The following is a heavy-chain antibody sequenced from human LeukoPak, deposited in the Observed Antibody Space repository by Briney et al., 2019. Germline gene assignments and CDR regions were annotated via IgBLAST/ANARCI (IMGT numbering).Heavy chain of an antibody. CDR3: ARSHCYGSGSVYGMDV. Sequence: ASVKVSCKASGYTFTGYYMHWVRQAPGQGLEWMGWINPNSGGTNYAQKFQGWVTMTRDTSISTAYMELSRLRSDDTAVYYCARSHCYGSGSVYGMDVWGKGTTVTVSS. CDR2: INPNSGGT. CDR1: GYTFTGYY. D-gene: IGHD3-10*01. J-gene: IGHJ6*04. V-gene: IGHV1-2*04.